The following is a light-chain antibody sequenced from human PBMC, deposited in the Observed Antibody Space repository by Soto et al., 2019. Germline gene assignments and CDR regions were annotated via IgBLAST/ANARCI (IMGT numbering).Light chain of an antibody. CDR3: QQYNKWPRT. V-gene: IGKV3-15*01. CDR1: QSVSNN. Sequence: EIGMSQSPATLSVSPGERATLSCRSSQSVSNNFAWYQQKPGQAPRLLIYGASTRATGVPARFSGSGSGTEFTLTISSLQSEDFAVYHCQQYNKWPRTFGQGTKVHIK. CDR2: GAS. J-gene: IGKJ1*01.